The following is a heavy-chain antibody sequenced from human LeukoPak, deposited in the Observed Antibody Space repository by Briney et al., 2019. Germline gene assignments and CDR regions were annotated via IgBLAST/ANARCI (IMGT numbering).Heavy chain of an antibody. J-gene: IGHJ6*02. V-gene: IGHV4-59*01. CDR3: AREDCSGTGCSEYV. CDR1: GDSISSYY. CDR2: IYYSGST. D-gene: IGHD2-2*01. Sequence: SETLSLTCTVSGDSISSYYWSWIRQSPGKGLEWIGYIYYSGSTNYNPSLKSRVTISVGTSKNQFSLKLSSVTAADTAVYYCAREDCSGTGCSEYVWGQGTTVTVSS.